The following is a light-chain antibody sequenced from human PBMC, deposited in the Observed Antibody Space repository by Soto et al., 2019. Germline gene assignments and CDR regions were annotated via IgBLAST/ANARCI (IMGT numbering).Light chain of an antibody. CDR3: QQSFSPLTFGGGTPQLT. Sequence: EFVLTQSPGTLSLSPWERATLSCRASQIVTSSHLAWYQQKPGQAPRLLIFGASSRAIGIPDRFSGGGSGTYFTLTVSSLQPEDFATYYCQQSFSPLTFGGGTPQLTFGGGTKVDIK. J-gene: IGKJ4*01. CDR2: GAS. CDR1: QIVTSSH. V-gene: IGKV3-20*01.